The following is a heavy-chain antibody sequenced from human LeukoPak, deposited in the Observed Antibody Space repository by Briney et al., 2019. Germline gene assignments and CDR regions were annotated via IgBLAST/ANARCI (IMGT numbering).Heavy chain of an antibody. CDR2: ISGSGNSI. D-gene: IGHD3-9*01. Sequence: GGSLRLSCAASGFTFSSYAMSWVRQAPGKGLEWVSGISGSGNSIYYADSVKGRFTISRDNSKNTLYLQMNSLRAEDTAVYYCARVSDILTGYFDYWGQGTLVTVSS. CDR3: ARVSDILTGYFDY. J-gene: IGHJ4*02. V-gene: IGHV3-23*01. CDR1: GFTFSSYA.